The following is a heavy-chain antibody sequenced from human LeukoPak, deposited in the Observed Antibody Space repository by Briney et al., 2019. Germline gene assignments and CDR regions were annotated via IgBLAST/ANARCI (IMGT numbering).Heavy chain of an antibody. V-gene: IGHV3-9*01. Sequence: GGSLRLSCAASGFTFDDYAMHWVRQAPGKGLEWVSGISWNSGSIGYADSVKGRFTISRDNAKNSLYLQMNSLRAEDTALYYCAKDIGTGTTAYYYHGMDVWGQGTTVTVSS. CDR1: GFTFDDYA. J-gene: IGHJ6*02. CDR2: ISWNSGSI. D-gene: IGHD1-7*01. CDR3: AKDIGTGTTAYYYHGMDV.